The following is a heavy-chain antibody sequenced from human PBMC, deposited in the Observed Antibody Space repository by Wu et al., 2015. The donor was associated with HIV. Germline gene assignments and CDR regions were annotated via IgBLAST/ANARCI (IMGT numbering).Heavy chain of an antibody. V-gene: IGHV1-69*12. Sequence: QVQLVQSGAEVKKPGSSVKVSCKASGGTFSNYAINWVRQAPGQGLEWMGGIIPISHTTNYGRQFQGRVTITADELTNTVYMELRSLRSEDTAIYYCARDSSVVVIVFAFDMWAKGHWSPSLQ. J-gene: IGHJ3*02. D-gene: IGHD2-21*01. CDR1: GGTFSNYA. CDR2: IIPISHTT. CDR3: ARDSSVVVIVFAFDM.